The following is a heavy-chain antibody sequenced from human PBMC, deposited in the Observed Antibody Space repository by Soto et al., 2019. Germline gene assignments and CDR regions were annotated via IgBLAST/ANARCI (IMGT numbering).Heavy chain of an antibody. J-gene: IGHJ5*02. CDR3: AKFYGGKSAHTYTIDP. V-gene: IGHV3-23*01. Sequence: EVQLLESGGGLVQPGGSLRLSCAASGFTFSTYAMSWVRQAPGKGLEWVSTINTSGGSTYYTDSVKGRFTISRDNSKNTLYLQMNSLRPEDTAVYYCAKFYGGKSAHTYTIDPWGQGTLVTVSS. CDR1: GFTFSTYA. D-gene: IGHD2-15*01. CDR2: INTSGGST.